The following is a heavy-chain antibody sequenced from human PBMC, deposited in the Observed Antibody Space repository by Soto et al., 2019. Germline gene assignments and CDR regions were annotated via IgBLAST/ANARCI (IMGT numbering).Heavy chain of an antibody. Sequence: PGGSLRLSCAASGFTFSSYAMHWVRQAPGKGLEWVAVISYDGSNKYYADSVKGRFTISRDNSKNTLYLQMNSLRAEDTAVYYCAREYYYYGMDVWGQGTTVTVSS. CDR1: GFTFSSYA. V-gene: IGHV3-30-3*01. CDR3: AREYYYYGMDV. J-gene: IGHJ6*02. CDR2: ISYDGSNK.